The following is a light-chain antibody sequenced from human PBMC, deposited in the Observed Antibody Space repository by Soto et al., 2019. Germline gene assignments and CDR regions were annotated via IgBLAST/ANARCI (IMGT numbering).Light chain of an antibody. Sequence: DVVMTQSPLSLPVTLGQPASISCRSSQSLLYRDGNTYLTWFQQRPGQSPRRXIYRVSSRESGVPDRFSGSGSGTDFTLKISRVEAEDVGVYYCMQGAHWPRTFGQGTKVDIK. V-gene: IGKV2-30*01. CDR2: RVS. J-gene: IGKJ1*01. CDR1: QSLLYRDGNTY. CDR3: MQGAHWPRT.